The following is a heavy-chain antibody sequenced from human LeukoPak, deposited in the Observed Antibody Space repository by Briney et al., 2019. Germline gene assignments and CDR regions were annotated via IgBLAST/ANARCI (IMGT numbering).Heavy chain of an antibody. V-gene: IGHV1-2*02. CDR1: GYTFTGYY. J-gene: IGHJ6*03. Sequence: ASVKVSCKASGYTFTGYYMHWVRQAPGQGLEWMGWINPNSGGTIYAQKFQGRVTMTRDTSISTVYMELSRLRSDDTAVYYCARAVGSGSFQTYYYYMDVWGKGTTVTISS. CDR2: INPNSGGT. CDR3: ARAVGSGSFQTYYYYMDV. D-gene: IGHD3-10*01.